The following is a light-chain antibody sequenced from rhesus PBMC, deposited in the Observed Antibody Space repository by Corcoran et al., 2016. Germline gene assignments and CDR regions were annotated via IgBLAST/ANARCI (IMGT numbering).Light chain of an antibody. CDR2: KAS. V-gene: IGKV1-21*01. CDR3: QQYHGAPPWT. CDR1: QDMSSW. J-gene: IGKJ1*01. Sequence: DIQMTQSPSSLSASVGDRVTITCRASQDMSSWLAWYQQKPGKAPNLLVYKASRLQSGVPSRFSGRGSVTAFPLTISRLQPEDFATYSCQQYHGAPPWTFGQGTKVEIK.